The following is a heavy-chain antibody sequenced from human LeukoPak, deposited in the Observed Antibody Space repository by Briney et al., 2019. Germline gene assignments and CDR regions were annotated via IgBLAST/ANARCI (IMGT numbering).Heavy chain of an antibody. Sequence: GGSLRLSCTASGFTFSNFAMSWVRQAPGKGLEWVSTITGGSGAKYYADSVKGRFTISRDNSKNTLYLQMNSLRAEDTAVYYCAKEPQRYCSGGSCYGFDYWGQGTLVTVSS. V-gene: IGHV3-23*01. CDR3: AKEPQRYCSGGSCYGFDY. CDR1: GFTFSNFA. D-gene: IGHD2-15*01. CDR2: ITGGSGAK. J-gene: IGHJ4*02.